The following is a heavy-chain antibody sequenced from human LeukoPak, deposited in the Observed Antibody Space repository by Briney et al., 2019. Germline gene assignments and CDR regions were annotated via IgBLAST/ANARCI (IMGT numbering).Heavy chain of an antibody. CDR2: IYHSGST. V-gene: IGHV4-38-2*02. D-gene: IGHD1-26*01. J-gene: IGHJ6*03. Sequence: SETLSLTCTVSGYSISSGYYWGWIRQPPGKGLEWIGSIYHSGSTYYNPSLKSRVTISVDTSKNQFSLKLSSVTAADTAVYYRASVTVLSGSYSRGEDYYYMDVWGKGTTVTVSS. CDR1: GYSISSGYY. CDR3: ASVTVLSGSYSRGEDYYYMDV.